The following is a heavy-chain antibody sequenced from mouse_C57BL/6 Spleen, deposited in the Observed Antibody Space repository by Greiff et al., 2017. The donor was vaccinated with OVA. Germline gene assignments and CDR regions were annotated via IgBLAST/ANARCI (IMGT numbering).Heavy chain of an antibody. J-gene: IGHJ4*01. CDR1: GYTFTSYW. Sequence: QVQLKQPGAELVMPGASVKLSCKASGYTFTSYWMHWVKQRPGQGLEWIGEIDPSDSYTNYNQKFKGKSTLTVDKSSSTAYMQLSSLTSEDSAVYYCAMMDYWGQGTSVTVSS. CDR3: AMMDY. CDR2: IDPSDSYT. V-gene: IGHV1-69*01.